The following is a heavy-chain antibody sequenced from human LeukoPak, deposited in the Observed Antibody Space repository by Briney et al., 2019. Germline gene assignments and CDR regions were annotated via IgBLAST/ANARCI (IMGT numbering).Heavy chain of an antibody. Sequence: SGGSLRLSCAASGFIVSNYCMGWVRQAPGKGLEWVAYIKQDASETYYVDSVRGRFSISRDNAKNSLFLQMNSLRVEDTAVYYCATDPSGPSDSSGWYYFDNWGQGTLVTVSS. V-gene: IGHV3-7*01. D-gene: IGHD6-19*01. CDR2: IKQDASET. CDR3: ATDPSGPSDSSGWYYFDN. CDR1: GFIVSNYC. J-gene: IGHJ4*02.